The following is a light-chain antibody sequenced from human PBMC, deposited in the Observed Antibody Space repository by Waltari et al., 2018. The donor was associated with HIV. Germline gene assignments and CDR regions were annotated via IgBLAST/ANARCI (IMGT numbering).Light chain of an antibody. CDR3: QSYYLNIVA. J-gene: IGLJ2*01. V-gene: IGLV6-57*01. CDR2: DDT. Sequence: NFILTQPHSVSESPGKTVTISCSRSCGNIASYYVQCYQQRPDSSPTTVIYDDTKRPSVVPDRFSGSIDSSSNSASLTISGLQTDEEADYYCQSYYLNIVAFGGGTKLTVL. CDR1: CGNIASYY.